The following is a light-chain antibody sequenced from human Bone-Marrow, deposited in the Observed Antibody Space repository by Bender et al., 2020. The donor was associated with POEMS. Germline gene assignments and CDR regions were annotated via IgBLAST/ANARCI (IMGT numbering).Light chain of an antibody. CDR3: QTWDSSIVI. J-gene: IGLJ2*01. CDR1: NIGTKS. V-gene: IGLV3-21*02. CDR2: DDS. Sequence: SYVLTQPPSVSVAPGQTAGITCGGNNIGTKSVHWYQQRPGQAPVLVVSDDSDRPSGIPERFSGSNSANTATLTISRVEAGDEADYYCQTWDSSIVIFGGGTKLTVL.